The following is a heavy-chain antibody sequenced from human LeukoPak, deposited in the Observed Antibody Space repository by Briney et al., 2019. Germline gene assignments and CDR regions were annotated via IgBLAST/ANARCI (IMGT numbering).Heavy chain of an antibody. Sequence: GGSLRLSCAASAFSLSAYNMNWVRQAPGKGLEWVSSISYTGTYIYYADSVKGRFTISRDNAKNSLYLQMNSLRAEDTAVYYCARDRSLDYWGQGTLVTVSS. CDR3: ARDRSLDY. CDR2: ISYTGTYI. CDR1: AFSLSAYN. V-gene: IGHV3-21*01. J-gene: IGHJ4*02. D-gene: IGHD3-16*02.